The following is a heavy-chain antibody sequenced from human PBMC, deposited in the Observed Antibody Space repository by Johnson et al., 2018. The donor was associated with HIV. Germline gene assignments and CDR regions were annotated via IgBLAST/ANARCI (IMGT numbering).Heavy chain of an antibody. J-gene: IGHJ3*02. CDR3: ARDPSTAAADSKDAFDI. CDR1: GFTFDDYG. D-gene: IGHD6-13*01. Sequence: VQLVESGGGLVKPGGSLRLSCAASGFTFDDYGMSWVRQAPGKGLEWVSGINWNGGSTGYADSVTGRFTISRDNAKNSLYLQMNSLRAEDTALYYCARDPSTAAADSKDAFDIWGQGTMVTVSS. CDR2: INWNGGST. V-gene: IGHV3-20*04.